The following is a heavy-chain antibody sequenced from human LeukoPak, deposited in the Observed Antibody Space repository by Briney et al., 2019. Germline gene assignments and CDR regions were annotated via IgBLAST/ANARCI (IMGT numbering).Heavy chain of an antibody. Sequence: SETLSLTCTVSGYSIANGYHWAWVRQPPGKRLEWLGSIYQSGSTYENLSLKSRLTMSVDTSKNQFSLKMRAVTAADTALYYCARSEINDYMRFWGQGILVTVSS. D-gene: IGHD4-11*01. J-gene: IGHJ4*02. CDR1: GYSIANGYH. CDR3: ARSEINDYMRF. CDR2: IYQSGST. V-gene: IGHV4-38-2*02.